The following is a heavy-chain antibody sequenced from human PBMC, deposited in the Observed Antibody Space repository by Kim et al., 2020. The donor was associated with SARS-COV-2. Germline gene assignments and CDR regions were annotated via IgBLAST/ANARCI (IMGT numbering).Heavy chain of an antibody. Sequence: SETLSLTCTVSGGSISSYYWSWIRQPPGKGLEWIGYIYYSGSTNYNPSLKSRVTISVDTSKNQFSLKLSSVTAADTAVYYCARGGYSYGQIDYWGQGTLVTVSS. CDR3: ARGGYSYGQIDY. J-gene: IGHJ4*02. D-gene: IGHD5-18*01. V-gene: IGHV4-59*01. CDR2: IYYSGST. CDR1: GGSISSYY.